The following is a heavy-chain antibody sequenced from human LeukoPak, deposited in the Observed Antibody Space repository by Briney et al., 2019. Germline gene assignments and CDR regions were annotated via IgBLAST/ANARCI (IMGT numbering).Heavy chain of an antibody. V-gene: IGHV4-59*08. CDR3: XXXPXAVAGKTFDY. J-gene: IGHJ4*02. Sequence: SETLSLTCTVSGGSLSSYYWSWIRQPPGKGLEWIGYIYYSGNTNYNPSLKSRVTISVDTSKNQFSLKLSSVTAADTAVYYCXXXPXAVAGKTFDYWGQGTLVTVSS. D-gene: IGHD6-19*01. CDR2: IYYSGNT. CDR1: GGSLSSYY.